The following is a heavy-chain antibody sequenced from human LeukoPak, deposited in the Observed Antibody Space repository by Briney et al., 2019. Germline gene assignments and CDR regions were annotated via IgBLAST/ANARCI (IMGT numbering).Heavy chain of an antibody. Sequence: GGSLRLSFAASEFTFGGCDMHWVRQTPGEGLEWIAAIWYDGSNKYYADSVKGRFTVSRDNSKNTLYLQMNSLRGEDTAVYYCARDIVASGGRYFDHWGQGTLVTVSS. J-gene: IGHJ4*02. V-gene: IGHV3-33*01. CDR1: EFTFGGCD. CDR2: IWYDGSNK. D-gene: IGHD2-15*01. CDR3: ARDIVASGGRYFDH.